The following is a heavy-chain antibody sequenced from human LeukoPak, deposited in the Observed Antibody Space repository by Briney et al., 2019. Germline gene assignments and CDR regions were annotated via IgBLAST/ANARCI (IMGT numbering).Heavy chain of an antibody. CDR1: GFTVSSYA. J-gene: IGHJ4*02. CDR3: ARRRYDWGGDFAN. Sequence: AGGSLRLSCAASGFTVSSYAMGWVRQAPGKGLEWVSAIGGGGTLYYADSVKGRFSISRDISKNTLLLQMSSLRAEDTAVYYCARRRYDWGGDFANWGQGTLVTVSS. D-gene: IGHD3-16*01. V-gene: IGHV3-23*01. CDR2: IGGGGTL.